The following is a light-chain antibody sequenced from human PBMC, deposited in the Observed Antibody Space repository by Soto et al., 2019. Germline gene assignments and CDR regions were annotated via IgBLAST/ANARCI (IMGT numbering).Light chain of an antibody. Sequence: QTVVTQEPSFSVSPGRIVTLTCGLSSGSVSTSYYPSWYQQAPGQAPRTLIYNTNIRSSGVPDRFSGSILGNKAALTITGAQAADECDYYCVLYMGSGTWVFGGGTKLTVL. CDR3: VLYMGSGTWV. CDR1: SGSVSTSYY. CDR2: NTN. V-gene: IGLV8-61*01. J-gene: IGLJ3*02.